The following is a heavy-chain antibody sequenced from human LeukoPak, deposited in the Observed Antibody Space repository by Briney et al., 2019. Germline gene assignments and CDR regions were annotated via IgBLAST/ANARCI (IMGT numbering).Heavy chain of an antibody. Sequence: GGSLRLSCAASGFTFSSYWMSWVRQAPGKGLVWVSRIRNDGGETNYADSVKGRFTISRDNAKNTLFLQMNSLRAEGTAVYYCSRVRASFDYWGQGTLVTVAS. J-gene: IGHJ4*02. CDR3: SRVRASFDY. D-gene: IGHD3-10*01. V-gene: IGHV3-74*01. CDR2: IRNDGGET. CDR1: GFTFSSYW.